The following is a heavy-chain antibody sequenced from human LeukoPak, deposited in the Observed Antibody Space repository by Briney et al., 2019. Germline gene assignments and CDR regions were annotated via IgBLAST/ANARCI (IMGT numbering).Heavy chain of an antibody. CDR2: INPNSGGT. J-gene: IGHJ3*02. CDR3: ARDRSIVVVINAFDI. D-gene: IGHD3-22*01. V-gene: IGHV1-2*02. CDR1: GYTFTGYY. Sequence: GASVKVSCKASGYTFTGYYMHWVRQAPGQGLEWMGWINPNSGGTNYAQKFQGRVTTTRDTSISTAYMELSRLRSDDTAVYYCARDRSIVVVINAFDIWGQGTMVTVSS.